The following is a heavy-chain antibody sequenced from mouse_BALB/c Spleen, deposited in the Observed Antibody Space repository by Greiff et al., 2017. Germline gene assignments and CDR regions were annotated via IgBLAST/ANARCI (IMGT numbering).Heavy chain of an antibody. D-gene: IGHD2-4*01. CDR2: ISSGGST. CDR3: AREGLRRAWFDY. Sequence: EVHLVESGGGLVKPGGSLKLSCAASGFTFSSYAMSWVRQTPEKRLEWVASISSGGSTYYPDSVKGRFTISRENARNNLFLQMSSLRSEDTAMYYCAREGLRRAWFDYWGQGTLVTVSA. CDR1: GFTFSSYA. V-gene: IGHV5-6-5*01. J-gene: IGHJ3*01.